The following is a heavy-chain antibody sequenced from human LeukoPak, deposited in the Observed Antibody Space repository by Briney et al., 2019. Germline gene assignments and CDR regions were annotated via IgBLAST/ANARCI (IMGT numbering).Heavy chain of an antibody. CDR3: ARAQRGSPVIY. J-gene: IGHJ4*02. V-gene: IGHV4-61*02. Sequence: SETLSLTCTVSGGSISSGSYYWSWIRQPAGKGLEWIGRIYTSGSTNYNPSLKSRVTISVDTSKNQFSLKLSSVTAADTAVYYCARAQRGSPVIYWGQGTLVTVSS. CDR2: IYTSGST. CDR1: GGSISSGSYY. D-gene: IGHD2/OR15-2a*01.